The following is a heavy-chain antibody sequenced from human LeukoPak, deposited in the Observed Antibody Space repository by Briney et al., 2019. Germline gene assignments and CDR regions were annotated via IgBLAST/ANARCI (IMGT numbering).Heavy chain of an antibody. D-gene: IGHD4/OR15-4a*01. V-gene: IGHV4-39*01. Sequence: SETLSPTCPVSAASISSSSHHWGWIRQSPGKGLEWIGSVYYGRTTYYSPSLDSRVTISLDTSANQFSLQLNSVTAADTAVYYCVRHDGRGGATMGAFDSWGQGSLVTVSS. J-gene: IGHJ5*01. CDR2: VYYGRTT. CDR1: AASISSSSHH. CDR3: VRHDGRGGATMGAFDS.